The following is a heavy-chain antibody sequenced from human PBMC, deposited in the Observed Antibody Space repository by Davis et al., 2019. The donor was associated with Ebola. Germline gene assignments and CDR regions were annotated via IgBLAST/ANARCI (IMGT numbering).Heavy chain of an antibody. CDR2: IKQDGSDK. J-gene: IGHJ4*02. Sequence: PGGSLRLSCAASGFTFSSYWMSWVRQAPGKGLEWVANIKQDGSDKNYVDSVKGRFTISRDNAKNSLYLQMNSLRAEDTAIYYCARDVAYSNYDWGQGTLVTVSS. CDR3: ARDVAYSNYD. V-gene: IGHV3-7*01. D-gene: IGHD4-11*01. CDR1: GFTFSSYW.